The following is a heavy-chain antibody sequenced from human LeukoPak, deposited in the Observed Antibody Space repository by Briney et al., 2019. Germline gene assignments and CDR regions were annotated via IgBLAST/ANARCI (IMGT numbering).Heavy chain of an antibody. CDR3: AREWHHVFDY. CDR1: GGSSSSNR. CDR2: IYPRESP. Sequence: SETLSLNCTVPGGSSSSNRWSWMRQPAGKGLEWIGRIYPRESPNYNPSLKSRVIMSVDKSKNQFSLKLRSVTAADTAVYYCAREWHHVFDYWGQGNLVTVSS. V-gene: IGHV4-4*07. J-gene: IGHJ4*02. D-gene: IGHD5-12*01.